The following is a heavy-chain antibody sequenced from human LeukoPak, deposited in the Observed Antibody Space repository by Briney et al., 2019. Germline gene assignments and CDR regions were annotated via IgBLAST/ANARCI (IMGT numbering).Heavy chain of an antibody. J-gene: IGHJ6*02. Sequence: PGGSLRLSCAASGFTFDDYAMHWVRQAPGKGLEWVSGISWNSGSIGYADSVKGRFTISRDNAKNSLYLQMNSLRAEDTALYYCAKDMSLRGPPEYYYYYYGMDVWGQGTRSPSP. CDR2: ISWNSGSI. V-gene: IGHV3-9*01. CDR3: AKDMSLRGPPEYYYYYYGMDV. D-gene: IGHD1-14*01. CDR1: GFTFDDYA.